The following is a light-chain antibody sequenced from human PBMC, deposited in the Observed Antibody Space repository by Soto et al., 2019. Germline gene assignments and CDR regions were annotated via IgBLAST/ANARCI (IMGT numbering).Light chain of an antibody. CDR3: QSYDSSLSSVV. J-gene: IGLJ2*01. Sequence: QSVLTQPPSVSGAPGQRVTISCTGSSSNIGAGYDVHWYQQLPGTAPKLLIYGNSNRPSGVPDRFSASNSRTSASLAITGLQAEDEPDYYCQSYDSSLSSVVFGGGTKLTVL. CDR2: GNS. V-gene: IGLV1-40*01. CDR1: SSNIGAGYD.